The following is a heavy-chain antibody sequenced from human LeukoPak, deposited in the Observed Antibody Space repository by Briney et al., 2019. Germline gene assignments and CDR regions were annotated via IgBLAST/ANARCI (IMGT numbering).Heavy chain of an antibody. CDR1: GFTFSTYW. D-gene: IGHD6-25*01. V-gene: IGHV3-7*01. CDR3: AKSTIAAAGNFDS. Sequence: GGSLRLSCAASGFTFSTYWMHWVRQAPGKGLEWVANMNQDGGKKFYVDSVKGRFTISRDNAKNSLYLQMNALRAEDTAFYFCAKSTIAAAGNFDSWGQGTLVTVSS. J-gene: IGHJ4*02. CDR2: MNQDGGKK.